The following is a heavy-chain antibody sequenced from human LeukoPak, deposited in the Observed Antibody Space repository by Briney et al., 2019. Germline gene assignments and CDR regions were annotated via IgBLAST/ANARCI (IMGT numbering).Heavy chain of an antibody. V-gene: IGHV3-48*03. CDR2: ISSSGSTT. Sequence: PGGTLRLSCAASGFIFRRFDMKWVRRAPGKGLEWVSYISSSGSTTYYADSVKGRFTISRDDAKNSLYLQMSSLRPEDTAVYYCARYNNGFYYFDYWGQGTLVTV. J-gene: IGHJ4*02. CDR1: GFIFRRFD. CDR3: ARYNNGFYYFDY. D-gene: IGHD6-19*01.